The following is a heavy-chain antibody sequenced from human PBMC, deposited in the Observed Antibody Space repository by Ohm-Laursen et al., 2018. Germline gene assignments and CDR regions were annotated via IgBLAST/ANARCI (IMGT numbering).Heavy chain of an antibody. V-gene: IGHV2-70*12. J-gene: IGHJ4*02. CDR2: IDWDDDK. CDR3: AHVSFGVVNDY. D-gene: IGHD3-3*01. CDR1: GLSLTTSGMC. Sequence: TQTLTLTCTFSGLSLTTSGMCVTWIRQPPGKALEWLARIDWDDDKYYSTSLKSRLTITKDTSKNQVVLTMTNMDPVDTATYYCAHVSFGVVNDYWGQGTLVTVSS.